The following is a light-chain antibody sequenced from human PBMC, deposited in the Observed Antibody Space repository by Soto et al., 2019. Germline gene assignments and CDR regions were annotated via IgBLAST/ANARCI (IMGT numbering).Light chain of an antibody. Sequence: QSVLTQPPSGSGTPGQTVIISCSGSRADIGSNSVNWYEHLPGTATKLLIYNNNQRPSGEPDRFSGSKSGTSASLAVSGLQSEVESDFYCAAWDDSMTGPVFRTGTKVTVL. CDR1: RADIGSNS. J-gene: IGLJ1*01. CDR2: NNN. CDR3: AAWDDSMTGPV. V-gene: IGLV1-44*01.